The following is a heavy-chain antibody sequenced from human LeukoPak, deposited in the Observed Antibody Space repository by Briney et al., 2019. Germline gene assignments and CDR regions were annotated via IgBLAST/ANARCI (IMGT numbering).Heavy chain of an antibody. CDR1: GFSFDDYA. Sequence: GGSLRLSCAASGFSFDDYAMHWVRQAPGKGLEWVSLISGDGGSTYYADSVKGRFTISRDNSKNSLYLQMNSLGTEDTAFYYCGQGRWLRQFDYWGQGTLVTVSS. D-gene: IGHD5-24*01. CDR3: GQGRWLRQFDY. V-gene: IGHV3-43*02. J-gene: IGHJ4*02. CDR2: ISGDGGST.